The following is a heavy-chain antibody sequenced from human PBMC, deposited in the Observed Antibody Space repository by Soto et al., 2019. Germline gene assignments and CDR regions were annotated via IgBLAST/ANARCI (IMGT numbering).Heavy chain of an antibody. CDR2: INPSGGST. J-gene: IGHJ3*02. CDR1: GYTFTNYY. CDR3: ARDWQRGCAYDI. Sequence: ASVKVSCKASGYTFTNYYMHWVRQAPGQGLEWMGMINPSGGSTSYAQKFQGRVTMTRDSSTTTVYMDLSSLRFEDTAVYFCARDWQRGCAYDIRGQRTMVLVSS. D-gene: IGHD2-15*01. V-gene: IGHV1-46*03.